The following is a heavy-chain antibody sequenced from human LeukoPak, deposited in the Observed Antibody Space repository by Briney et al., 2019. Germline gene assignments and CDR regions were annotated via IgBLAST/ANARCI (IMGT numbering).Heavy chain of an antibody. CDR2: ISSSGSTR. V-gene: IGHV3-48*03. Sequence: GGSLRLSCAASGFTFSSYEMNWVRQAPGKGLEWVSYISSSGSTRYYADSVKGRFTISRDNSKNTLYLQMNSLRAEDTAVYYCATSIGYSSGWGQGTLVTVSS. CDR1: GFTFSSYE. D-gene: IGHD6-19*01. J-gene: IGHJ4*02. CDR3: ATSIGYSSG.